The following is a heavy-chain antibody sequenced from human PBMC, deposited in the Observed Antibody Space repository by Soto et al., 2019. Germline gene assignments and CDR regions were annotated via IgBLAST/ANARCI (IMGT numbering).Heavy chain of an antibody. D-gene: IGHD1-1*01. J-gene: IGHJ4*01. CDR3: AMEVRRRNQFDH. V-gene: IGHV1-24*01. Sequence: ASVKVSCKVSGYTLTELSIHWVRQAPGEGLEWMGGFDLENGETIYAQRFQGRVTMTEESSADTPYMELSSLRSEDTAVYYCAMEVRRRNQFDHWGQGTMVTVSS. CDR2: FDLENGET. CDR1: GYTLTELS.